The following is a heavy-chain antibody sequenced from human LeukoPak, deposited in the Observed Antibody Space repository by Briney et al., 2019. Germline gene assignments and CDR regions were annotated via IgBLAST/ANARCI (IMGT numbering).Heavy chain of an antibody. J-gene: IGHJ4*02. CDR1: GFTFSSYG. Sequence: GGSPRLSCAASGFTFSSYGMHWVRQAPGKGLEWVAVISYDGSNKYYADSVKGRFTISRDNSKNTLYLQVNSLRAEDTAVYYCARVAAAGQDYWGQGTLVTVSS. V-gene: IGHV3-30*03. CDR2: ISYDGSNK. CDR3: ARVAAAGQDY. D-gene: IGHD6-13*01.